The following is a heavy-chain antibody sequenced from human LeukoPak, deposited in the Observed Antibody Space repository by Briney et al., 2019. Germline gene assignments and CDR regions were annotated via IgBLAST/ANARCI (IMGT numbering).Heavy chain of an antibody. CDR3: AKGGGSYSGFDI. Sequence: PGGSPRLSCAASGFTFSSYAMSWARQAPGKGLEWVSAISGSGGSTYYADSVKGRFTISRDNSKNTLYLEMNSLRAEDTAVYYCAKGGGSYSGFDIWGHGTMVTVS. CDR1: GFTFSSYA. J-gene: IGHJ3*02. D-gene: IGHD1-26*01. CDR2: ISGSGGST. V-gene: IGHV3-23*01.